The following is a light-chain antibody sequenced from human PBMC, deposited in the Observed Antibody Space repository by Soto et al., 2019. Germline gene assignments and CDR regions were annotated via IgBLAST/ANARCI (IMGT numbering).Light chain of an antibody. CDR2: AAS. CDR1: QDISTW. V-gene: IGKV1-12*01. J-gene: IGKJ3*01. CDR3: QQGYGFAFT. Sequence: DIQMTQSPSSVSASVGDRVTISCRASQDISTWLAWYQQKPGKAPKLLIYAASSLQSGVPSRFSRSGPGTDFTLTISSLQPEDFATYFCQQGYGFAFTFGPGTKVDIK.